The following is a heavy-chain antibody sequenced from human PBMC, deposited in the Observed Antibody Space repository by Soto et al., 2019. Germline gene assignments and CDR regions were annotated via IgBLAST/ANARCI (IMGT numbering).Heavy chain of an antibody. V-gene: IGHV3-21*06. Sequence: PGGSLRLSCTASGFTFSRSSMNWVRQAPGKGLEWVASISSASNDITYADSVKGRFIISRDNAKNSLFLQMNDLRPEDTALYYCARVAYWGQGTLVTVSS. CDR3: ARVAY. CDR1: GFTFSRSS. CDR2: ISSASNDI. J-gene: IGHJ4*02.